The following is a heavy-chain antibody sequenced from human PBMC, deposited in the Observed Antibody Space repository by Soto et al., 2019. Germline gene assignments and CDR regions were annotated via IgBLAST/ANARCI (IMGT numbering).Heavy chain of an antibody. Sequence: QVQLVESGGGVVQPGRSLRLSCAASGFTFSSYAMHWVRQAPGKGLEWVAVISYDGSNKYYADSVKGRFTISRDNSKNTLYMKMNSLRAEDTAVYYCARDLTKVLRFLEWFPDYWGQGTLVTVSS. J-gene: IGHJ4*02. V-gene: IGHV3-30-3*01. CDR3: ARDLTKVLRFLEWFPDY. CDR2: ISYDGSNK. D-gene: IGHD3-3*01. CDR1: GFTFSSYA.